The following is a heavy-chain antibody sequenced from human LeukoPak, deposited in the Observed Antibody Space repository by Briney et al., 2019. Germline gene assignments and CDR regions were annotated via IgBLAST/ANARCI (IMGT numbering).Heavy chain of an antibody. D-gene: IGHD4-11*01. J-gene: IGHJ5*02. V-gene: IGHV1-69*13. CDR1: GGTFSSYA. CDR2: IIPIFGTA. CDR3: ARDRDYMWTDHRKRNYNWFDP. Sequence: ASVKVSCKASGGTFSSYAISWVRQAPGQGLEWMGGIIPIFGTANYAQKFQGRVTTTADESTSTAYMELSSLRSEDTAVYYCARDRDYMWTDHRKRNYNWFDPWGQGTLVTVSS.